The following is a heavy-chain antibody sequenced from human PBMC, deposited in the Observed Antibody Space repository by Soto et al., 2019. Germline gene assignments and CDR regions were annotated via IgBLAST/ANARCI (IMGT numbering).Heavy chain of an antibody. Sequence: GGSLRLSCAASGFTFSSYAMSWVRQAPGKGLEWVSAISGSGGSTYYADSVKGRFTISRDNSKNTLYLQMNSLRAEDTAVYYCAKAPSSYDFWSGYTQNWFDPWGQGTLVTVSS. CDR2: ISGSGGST. V-gene: IGHV3-23*01. J-gene: IGHJ5*02. CDR3: AKAPSSYDFWSGYTQNWFDP. CDR1: GFTFSSYA. D-gene: IGHD3-3*01.